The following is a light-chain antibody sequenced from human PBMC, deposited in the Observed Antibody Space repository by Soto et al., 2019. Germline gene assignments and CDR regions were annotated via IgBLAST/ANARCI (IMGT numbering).Light chain of an antibody. CDR2: AAS. Sequence: DIQMTQSPSSLSASVGDRVTITCRASQSISSYLNWYQQKPGKAPKLLIYAASSLQSGVPSRVSGSGSGTEFTLTISSLQPEDFATYYGQQSYSTPRTFGQGTKVEIK. CDR3: QQSYSTPRT. J-gene: IGKJ1*01. CDR1: QSISSY. V-gene: IGKV1-39*01.